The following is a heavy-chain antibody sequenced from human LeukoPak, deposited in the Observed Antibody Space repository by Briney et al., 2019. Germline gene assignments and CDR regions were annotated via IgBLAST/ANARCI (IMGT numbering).Heavy chain of an antibody. J-gene: IGHJ4*02. V-gene: IGHV3-30*18. CDR2: ISYDGSNK. CDR3: AKTYSSNWYDPFDY. Sequence: PGRSLRLSCAASGFTFSSYGMHWVGKAPGKGRGGGAVISYDGSNKYYADSVKGRFTISRDNSKNTLYLQMNSLRVEDTAVYYCAKTYSSNWYDPFDYWGQGTLVTVSS. D-gene: IGHD6-13*01. CDR1: GFTFSSYG.